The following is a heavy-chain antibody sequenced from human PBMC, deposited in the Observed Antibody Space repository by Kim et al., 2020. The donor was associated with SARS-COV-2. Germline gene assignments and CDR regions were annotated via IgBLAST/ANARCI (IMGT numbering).Heavy chain of an antibody. D-gene: IGHD3-16*02. V-gene: IGHV3-23*01. CDR3: AKGPGTITFGRVIVIGAFDD. J-gene: IGHJ4*02. Sequence: GGSLRLSCAASGFTFSSYAMSWVRQAPGKGLEWVSVICGSGGSTYYADSVKGRFTISRDNSKNTLYLQMNSLRAEDTAVYYCAKGPGTITFGRVIVIGAFDDWGQGTLVTVSS. CDR2: ICGSGGST. CDR1: GFTFSSYA.